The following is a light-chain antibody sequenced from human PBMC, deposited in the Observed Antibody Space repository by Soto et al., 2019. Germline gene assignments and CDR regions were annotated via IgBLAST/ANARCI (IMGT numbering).Light chain of an antibody. CDR3: QAWDSSTVV. V-gene: IGLV3-1*01. CDR2: QDT. CDR1: ELGDKY. J-gene: IGLJ2*01. Sequence: SYELTQPPSVSVSPGQTASITCSGDELGDKYASWYQQKPGQSPVLVIYQDTERPSGIPERFSGSNSGNTATLTISGTQAMDEADYYCQAWDSSTVVFGGGTKLTVL.